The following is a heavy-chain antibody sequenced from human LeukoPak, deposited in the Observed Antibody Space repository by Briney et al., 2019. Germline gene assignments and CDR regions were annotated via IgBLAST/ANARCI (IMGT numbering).Heavy chain of an antibody. V-gene: IGHV1-2*06. CDR2: INPKSGVT. D-gene: IGHD7-27*01. Sequence: ASVKVSCKASGYIFTDYSMDWVRQAPGQGLEWMGRINPKSGVTNYAQKFQGSLTMTTDTSTSTAYAELSSLRFDDTAVYYCARTKWGSVQYFDHWGQGTLITVSS. J-gene: IGHJ4*02. CDR1: GYIFTDYS. CDR3: ARTKWGSVQYFDH.